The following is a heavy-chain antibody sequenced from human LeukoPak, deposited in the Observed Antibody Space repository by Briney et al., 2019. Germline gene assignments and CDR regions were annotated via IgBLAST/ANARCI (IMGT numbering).Heavy chain of an antibody. CDR1: GYTFTSYG. Sequence: ASVKVSCKASGYTFTSYGISWVRQAPGQGLEWMGWISAYNGNTNYAQKFQGRVTMTRDTSISTAYMELSRLRSDDTAVYYCARDPSGFWSGYSAFFDYWGQGTLVTVSS. CDR3: ARDPSGFWSGYSAFFDY. D-gene: IGHD3-3*01. J-gene: IGHJ4*02. CDR2: ISAYNGNT. V-gene: IGHV1-18*01.